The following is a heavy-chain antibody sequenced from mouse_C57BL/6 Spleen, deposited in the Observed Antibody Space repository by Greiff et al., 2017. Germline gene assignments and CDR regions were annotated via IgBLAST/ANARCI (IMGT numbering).Heavy chain of an antibody. Sequence: QVQLQQPGAELVMPGASVKLSCKASGYTFTSYWMHWVKQRPGQGLEWIGEIDPSDSYTNYKQKFKGRSTLTVDKSSSTAYMQLCSLTSEDSAVYYCARGLRWGAMDYWGQGTSVTVSS. D-gene: IGHD1-1*01. J-gene: IGHJ4*01. CDR2: IDPSDSYT. CDR1: GYTFTSYW. CDR3: ARGLRWGAMDY. V-gene: IGHV1-69*01.